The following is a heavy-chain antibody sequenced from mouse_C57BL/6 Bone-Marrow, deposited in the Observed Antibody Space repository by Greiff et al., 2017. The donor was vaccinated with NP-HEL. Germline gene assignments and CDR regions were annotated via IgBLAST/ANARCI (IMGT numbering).Heavy chain of an antibody. Sequence: EVKLMESGGDLVKPGGSLKLSCAASGFTFSSYGMSWVRQTPDKRLEWVATISSGGSYTYYPDSVKGRFTISRDNAKNTLYLQMSSLKSEDTAMYYCASSRQLRPLFDYWGQGTTLTVSS. CDR2: ISSGGSYT. V-gene: IGHV5-6*01. CDR3: ASSRQLRPLFDY. D-gene: IGHD3-2*02. J-gene: IGHJ2*01. CDR1: GFTFSSYG.